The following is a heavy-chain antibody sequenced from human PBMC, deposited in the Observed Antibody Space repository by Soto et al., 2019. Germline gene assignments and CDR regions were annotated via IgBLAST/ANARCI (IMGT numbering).Heavy chain of an antibody. CDR3: ARHGGRFFEY. Sequence: QVQLQESGPGLVKPSETLSLTCAVSGDSFSSGYWWSWVRQPPGKGLQWIGQISQSGTANYNPSLESRVTMSVDKSKNQSSLILTSVTAADTAVYYCARHGGRFFEYWGQGILVTVSS. V-gene: IGHV4-4*02. CDR1: GDSFSSGYW. D-gene: IGHD2-15*01. CDR2: ISQSGTA. J-gene: IGHJ4*02.